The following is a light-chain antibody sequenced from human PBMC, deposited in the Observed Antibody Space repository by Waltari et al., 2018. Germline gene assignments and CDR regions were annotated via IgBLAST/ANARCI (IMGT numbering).Light chain of an antibody. J-gene: IGKJ5*01. Sequence: APLPCRASQSVSNPLAWYQQKPGQAPRLLIYLASSRATGVPDRFSGSGSATDFTLTISRLEPEDFAVYYCQQYGRFPVTFGQGTRLEIK. CDR3: QQYGRFPVT. CDR2: LAS. CDR1: QSVSNP. V-gene: IGKV3-20*01.